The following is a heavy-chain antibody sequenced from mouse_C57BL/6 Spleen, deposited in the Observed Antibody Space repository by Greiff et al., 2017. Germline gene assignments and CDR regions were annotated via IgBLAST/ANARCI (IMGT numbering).Heavy chain of an antibody. J-gene: IGHJ2*01. Sequence: DVHLVESGGDLVKPGGSLKLSCAASGFTFSSYGMSWVRQTPDKRLEWVATISSGGSYTYYTDSVKGRVTISRDNAKNTLYLQMSSLKSEDTAMYYCASQFYYVNYTFFDYWGQGTTLTVSS. V-gene: IGHV5-6*01. CDR3: ASQFYYVNYTFFDY. D-gene: IGHD2-1*01. CDR1: GFTFSSYG. CDR2: ISSGGSYT.